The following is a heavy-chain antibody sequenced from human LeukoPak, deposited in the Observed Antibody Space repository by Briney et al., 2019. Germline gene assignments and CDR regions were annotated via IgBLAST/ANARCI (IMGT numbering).Heavy chain of an antibody. J-gene: IGHJ3*02. CDR1: GYTFTSYG. V-gene: IGHV1-18*01. CDR2: ISAYNGNT. Sequence: ASVKVSCKASGYTFTSYGISWVRQAPGQGLEWMGWISAYNGNTNYAQKLQGRVTMTTDTSTSTAYMELRSLRSDDTAVYYCARKHRGWDAFYIWGQRKMGTVSS. CDR3: ARKHRGWDAFYI. D-gene: IGHD6-19*01.